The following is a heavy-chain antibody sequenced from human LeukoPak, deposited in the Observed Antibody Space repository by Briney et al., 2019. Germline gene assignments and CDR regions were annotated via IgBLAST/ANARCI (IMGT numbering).Heavy chain of an antibody. CDR3: ARAGSTVTTSFDL. D-gene: IGHD4-17*01. Sequence: ASVKVSCKASGGTFSSYAISWVRQAPGQGLEWMGRIIPILGIANYAQKFQGRVTITADKSTSTAYMELSSLRSEDTAVYYCARAGSTVTTSFDLWGRGTLVTVSS. CDR1: GGTFSSYA. V-gene: IGHV1-69*04. CDR2: IIPILGIA. J-gene: IGHJ2*01.